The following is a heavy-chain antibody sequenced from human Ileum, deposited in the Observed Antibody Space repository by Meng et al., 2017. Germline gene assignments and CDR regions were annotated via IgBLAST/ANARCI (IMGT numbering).Heavy chain of an antibody. J-gene: IGHJ4*02. CDR2: IYYSGST. Sequence: QVQLQESGPGLVKPSQTLSLTCSVSGGSISSHDFYWSWVRQPPGKGLEWIGYIYYSGSTYYNPSLKSRAIMSVDTSKNHFSLKLSSVTAADTAVYYCARDRGGSYYFDYWGQGTLVTVSS. D-gene: IGHD2-15*01. CDR1: GGSISSHDFY. CDR3: ARDRGGSYYFDY. V-gene: IGHV4-30-4*01.